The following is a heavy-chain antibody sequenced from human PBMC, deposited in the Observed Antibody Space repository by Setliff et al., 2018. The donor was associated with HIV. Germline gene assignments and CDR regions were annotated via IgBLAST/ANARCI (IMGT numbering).Heavy chain of an antibody. CDR2: VYYSGST. J-gene: IGHJ4*02. Sequence: SETLSLTCSVSGGSIEFSSYYWGWIRQPPGKGLEWIGSVYYSGSTYYNPSLKSRLTISVDTPTNKFSLKLSSVTAADTAVYYCARLRGLNLEPFDYWGQGTLVTVSS. V-gene: IGHV4-39*01. CDR3: ARLRGLNLEPFDY. CDR1: GGSIEFSSYY. D-gene: IGHD1-1*01.